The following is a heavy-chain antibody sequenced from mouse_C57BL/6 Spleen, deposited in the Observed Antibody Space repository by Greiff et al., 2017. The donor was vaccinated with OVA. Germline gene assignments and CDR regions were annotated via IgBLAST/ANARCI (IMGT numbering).Heavy chain of an antibody. CDR3: ARRDYDHAMDY. J-gene: IGHJ4*01. D-gene: IGHD2-4*01. CDR2: INPGSGGT. V-gene: IGHV1-54*01. Sequence: QVHVKQSGAELVRPGTSVKLSCKASGYAFTNYLIEWVKQRPGQGLEWIGGINPGSGGTNYNEKFKGKATLTADKSSSTAYMQVISLTSEDSAVYFCARRDYDHAMDYWGQGTSVTVSS. CDR1: GYAFTNYL.